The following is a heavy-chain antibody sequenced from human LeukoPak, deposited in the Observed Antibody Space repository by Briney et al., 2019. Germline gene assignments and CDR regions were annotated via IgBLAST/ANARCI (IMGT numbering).Heavy chain of an antibody. Sequence: MTSETLSLTCTVSGYSISSGYYWGWIRQPPGKGLEWIGSIYHSGSTYYNPSLKSRVSISVDTSKNQFSLKLSSVTAADTAVYYCARGGTKRITISGVALNKPFDYWGQGTLVTVSS. CDR1: GYSISSGYY. CDR3: ARGGTKRITISGVALNKPFDY. CDR2: IYHSGST. V-gene: IGHV4-38-2*02. J-gene: IGHJ4*02. D-gene: IGHD3-3*01.